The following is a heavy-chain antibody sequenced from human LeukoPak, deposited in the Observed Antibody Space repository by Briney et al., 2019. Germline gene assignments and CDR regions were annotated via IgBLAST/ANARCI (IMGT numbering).Heavy chain of an antibody. CDR3: ARLKFYDSAGYSPGHYMDV. V-gene: IGHV4-4*07. D-gene: IGHD3-22*01. CDR1: GRPICSYY. J-gene: IGHJ6*03. CDR2: LYPGVST. Sequence: PSETLSLTCTVSGRPICSYYWSWIRQTAGKGLEWIGRLYPGVSTNYNPSLKSRVTMSVDTSKNQFALKLSAVTAADTAVYYCARLKFYDSAGYSPGHYMDVWGKGTTVTVSS.